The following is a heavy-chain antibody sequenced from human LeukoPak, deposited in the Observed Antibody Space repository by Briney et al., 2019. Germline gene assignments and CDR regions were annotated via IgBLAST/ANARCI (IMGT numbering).Heavy chain of an antibody. J-gene: IGHJ4*02. D-gene: IGHD3-10*01. CDR2: ISGSGGST. V-gene: IGHV3-23*01. Sequence: PGGSLRLSCAASGFTFDDYAMHWVRQAPGKRLEWVSAISGSGGSTYYADSVKGRFTISRDNSKNTLYLQMNSLRAEDTAVYYCARALWFGELFGDYWGQGTLVTVSS. CDR3: ARALWFGELFGDY. CDR1: GFTFDDYA.